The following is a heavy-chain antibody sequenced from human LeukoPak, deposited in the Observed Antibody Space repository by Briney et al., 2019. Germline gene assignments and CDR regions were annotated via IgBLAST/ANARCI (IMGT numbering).Heavy chain of an antibody. CDR3: ARYRCKTTSGCEDTDAFDT. CDR1: GYTFTANY. V-gene: IGHV1-2*02. J-gene: IGHJ3*02. CDR2: LNPNSGAT. Sequence: ASVKVSCKTSGYTFTANYMQWVRQAPGQGLEWIGWLNPNSGATKYAQKFQGRVTMTRDTSINTAYMELNRLTSDDTAVYYCARYRCKTTSGCEDTDAFDTWGQGTMVTVSS. D-gene: IGHD2/OR15-2a*01.